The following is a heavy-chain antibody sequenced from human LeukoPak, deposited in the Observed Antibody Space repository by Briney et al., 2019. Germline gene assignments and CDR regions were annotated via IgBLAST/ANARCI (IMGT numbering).Heavy chain of an antibody. CDR1: GFTFSGYW. CDR2: IRGDGSST. V-gene: IGHV3-74*01. CDR3: ARSDWFDP. Sequence: GGSLRLSCAASGFTFSGYWMHWVRQAPGKGLVWVSRIRGDGSSTSYADSVKGRFTISRDNAKNTLYLQMNSLRDEDTAVYHCARSDWFDPWGQGTLVTVSS. J-gene: IGHJ5*02.